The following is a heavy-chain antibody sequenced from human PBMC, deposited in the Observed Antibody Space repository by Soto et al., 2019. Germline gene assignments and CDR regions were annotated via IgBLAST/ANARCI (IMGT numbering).Heavy chain of an antibody. CDR2: VYSDGST. Sequence: EVQLVESGGGLVQPGGSLRLSCAASGFTVSSNYMSWVRQAPGKGLEWVSIVYSDGSTYYADSVKGRFTISRDNSKNTLYLHMNSLRVEDTAMYYCARDPDYYYDHWGQGTLLTVSS. CDR3: ARDPDYYYDH. CDR1: GFTVSSNY. J-gene: IGHJ4*02. V-gene: IGHV3-66*01. D-gene: IGHD3-22*01.